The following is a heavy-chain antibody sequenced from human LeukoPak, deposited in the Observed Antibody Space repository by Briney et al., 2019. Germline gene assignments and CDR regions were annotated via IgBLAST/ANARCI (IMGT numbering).Heavy chain of an antibody. CDR3: ARLLPQYCNGGGCYSGFDP. V-gene: IGHV4-39*01. Sequence: SETLSLTCIVSGGSIRSGSYYWGWIRQPPGKGLEWIGSVYYSESTYSNASLKGRVTISVDTSKNQFSLKLTSVTAADTAVYYCARLLPQYCNGGGCYSGFDPWGQGTLVTVSP. CDR1: GGSIRSGSYY. CDR2: VYYSEST. J-gene: IGHJ5*02. D-gene: IGHD2-15*01.